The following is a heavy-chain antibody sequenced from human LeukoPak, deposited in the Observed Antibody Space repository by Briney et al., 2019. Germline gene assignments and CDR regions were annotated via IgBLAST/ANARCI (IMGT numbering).Heavy chain of an antibody. Sequence: ASVKVSCKASGYTFTGYYMHWVRQAPGQGLEWMGWIHPNSGATNYAQKFQGRVTMTRDTSIGTAYMELHRLRSDDTAVYFCAREYYDILTGYYSFGRVDYWGQGTLVTVSS. CDR1: GYTFTGYY. D-gene: IGHD3-9*01. J-gene: IGHJ4*02. CDR3: AREYYDILTGYYSFGRVDY. V-gene: IGHV1-2*02. CDR2: IHPNSGAT.